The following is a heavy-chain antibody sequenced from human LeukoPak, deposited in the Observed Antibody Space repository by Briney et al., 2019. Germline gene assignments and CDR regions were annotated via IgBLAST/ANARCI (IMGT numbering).Heavy chain of an antibody. Sequence: SETLSLTCSVYGDSFTGYYWGWIRQPPGKGLEWIGNINYTGNTYYNSSLKSRVTISLDTSKNQFSLKVISMTAADTAAYYCTKRDGYGLIRICGRGTMVTVSS. D-gene: IGHD3-10*01. CDR2: INYTGNT. CDR1: GDSFTGYY. V-gene: IGHV4-34*03. J-gene: IGHJ3*02. CDR3: TKRDGYGLIRI.